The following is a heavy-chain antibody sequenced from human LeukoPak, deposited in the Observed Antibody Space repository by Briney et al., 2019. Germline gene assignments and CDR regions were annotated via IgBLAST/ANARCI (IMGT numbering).Heavy chain of an antibody. D-gene: IGHD6-13*01. V-gene: IGHV4-61*02. J-gene: IGHJ6*03. CDR3: ARGRAIAAGTYYYYYMDV. CDR2: MSSSGIS. CDR1: NGSISSNTYF. Sequence: PSETLSLTCTASNGSISSNTYFWSWIRQPAGKGLEWIGRMSSSGISTYGPSLKSRVTISIDTSKNQFSLKLSSVTAADTAVYYCARGRAIAAGTYYYYYMDVWGKGTTVTVSS.